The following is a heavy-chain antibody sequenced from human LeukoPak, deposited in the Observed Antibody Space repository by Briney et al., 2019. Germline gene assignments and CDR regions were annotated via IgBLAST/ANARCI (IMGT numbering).Heavy chain of an antibody. CDR2: ISGGGGSTI. CDR3: ARDTSSSWYPGWFDP. V-gene: IGHV3-23*01. CDR1: GFTFSSYA. D-gene: IGHD6-13*01. J-gene: IGHJ5*02. Sequence: GGFLRLSCAASGFTFSSYAMSWVRQAPGKGLEGVSAISGGGGSTIYYADSVKGRFTISRDNAKNSLYLQMNSLRAEDTAVYYCARDTSSSWYPGWFDPWGQGTLVTVSS.